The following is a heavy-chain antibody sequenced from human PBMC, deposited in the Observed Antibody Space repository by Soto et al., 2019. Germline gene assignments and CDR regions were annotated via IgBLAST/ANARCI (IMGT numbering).Heavy chain of an antibody. CDR3: AKDRKVFSCSGGSCYQDY. D-gene: IGHD2-15*01. J-gene: IGHJ4*02. CDR1: GFTFSSYG. V-gene: IGHV3-30*18. CDR2: ISYDGSNK. Sequence: GGSLRLSCAASGFTFSSYGMHWVRQAPGKGLEWVAVISYDGSNKYYADSVKGRFTISRDNSKNTLYLQMNSLRAEDTAVYYCAKDRKVFSCSGGSCYQDYWGQGTLVTVSS.